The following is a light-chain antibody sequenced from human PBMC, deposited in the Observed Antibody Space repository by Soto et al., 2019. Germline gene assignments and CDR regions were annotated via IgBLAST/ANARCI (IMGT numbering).Light chain of an antibody. J-gene: IGKJ4*01. V-gene: IGKV3-11*01. CDR2: DAS. CDR3: QQRSNWRWLT. CDR1: QSVSSY. Sequence: EIVLTQSPATLSLSPGERATLSCRASQSVSSYLAWYQQKPGQSPRLLIYDASNRATGIPARFSGSGSGTDFTPTIRSMETEDFAVYYCQQRSNWRWLTFGGGTKVDIK.